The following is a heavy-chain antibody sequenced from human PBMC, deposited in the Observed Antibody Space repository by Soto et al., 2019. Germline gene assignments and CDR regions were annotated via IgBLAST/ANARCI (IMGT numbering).Heavy chain of an antibody. CDR2: IIPILGIA. Sequence: SVKVSCKASGGTFSSYTISWVRQAPGQGLEWMGRIIPILGIANYAQKFQGRVTITADKSTSTAYMELSSLRSEDTAVYYCARSMVRGVKDYYYMDVWGKGTTVTVSS. J-gene: IGHJ6*03. CDR3: ARSMVRGVKDYYYMDV. D-gene: IGHD3-10*01. V-gene: IGHV1-69*02. CDR1: GGTFSSYT.